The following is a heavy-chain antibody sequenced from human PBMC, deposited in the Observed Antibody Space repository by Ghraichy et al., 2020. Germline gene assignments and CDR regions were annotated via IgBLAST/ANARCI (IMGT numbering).Heavy chain of an antibody. V-gene: IGHV4-4*07. J-gene: IGHJ6*02. Sequence: SETLSLTCTVSGGSISSYYWSWIRQPAGKGLEWIGRIYSSGSTNYNPSLKSRVTMSVDTSKNQFSLNLSSVTAADTAVYYCATLYYDFWSDFSTYNDDMYVWDQGTTVIVS. D-gene: IGHD3-3*01. CDR2: IYSSGST. CDR1: GGSISSYY. CDR3: ATLYYDFWSDFSTYNDDMYV.